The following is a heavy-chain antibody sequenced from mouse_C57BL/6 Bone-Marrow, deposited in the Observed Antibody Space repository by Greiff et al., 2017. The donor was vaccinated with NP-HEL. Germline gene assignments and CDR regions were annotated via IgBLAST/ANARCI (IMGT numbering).Heavy chain of an antibody. CDR2: ISNLAYSI. D-gene: IGHD1-1*01. CDR1: GFTFSDYG. Sequence: EVKLMESGGGLVQPGGSLKLSCAASGFTFSDYGMAWVRQAPREGPEWVAFISNLAYSIYYADTVTGRFTISRENAKNTLYLEMSSLRSEDTAMYYCARSSPLYWYFDVWGTGTTVTVSS. J-gene: IGHJ1*03. V-gene: IGHV5-15*01. CDR3: ARSSPLYWYFDV.